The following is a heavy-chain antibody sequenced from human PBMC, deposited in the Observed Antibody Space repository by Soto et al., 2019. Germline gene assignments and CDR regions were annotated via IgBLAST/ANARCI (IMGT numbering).Heavy chain of an antibody. V-gene: IGHV3-9*01. CDR2: ISANGDNV. CDR1: GFTVDDYA. D-gene: IGHD5-12*01. J-gene: IGHJ4*02. CDR3: AKDMKWGGITTIPYFAS. Sequence: GGSLRLACVASGFTVDDYAMHWVRQAPGKGLEWVSGISANGDNVDYADSVKGRFTVSRDNAKNSLFLQMNSLRPEDTALYYCAKDMKWGGITTIPYFASCGEGT.